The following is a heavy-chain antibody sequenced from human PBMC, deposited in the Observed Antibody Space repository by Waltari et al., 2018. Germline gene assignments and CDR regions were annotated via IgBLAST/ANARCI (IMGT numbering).Heavy chain of an antibody. Sequence: QVQLQESGPGLVKPSATLSLTCTISGGSISSHFWSWIRQPAGKGLEWIGRIYTTGSTNFNPSHKSRVTMSIDTSKNQFSLNLSSVTAADTAVYYCARGQSTRGSYGWFDPWGQGTLVTVSS. V-gene: IGHV4-4*07. CDR1: GGSISSHF. D-gene: IGHD1-26*01. J-gene: IGHJ5*02. CDR3: ARGQSTRGSYGWFDP. CDR2: IYTTGST.